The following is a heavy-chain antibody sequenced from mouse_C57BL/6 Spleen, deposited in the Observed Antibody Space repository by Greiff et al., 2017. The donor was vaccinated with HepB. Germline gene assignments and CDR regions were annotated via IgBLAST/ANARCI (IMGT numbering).Heavy chain of an antibody. Sequence: VQLQQPGAELVKPGASVKLSCKASGYTFTSYWMHWVKQRPGQGLEWIGMIHPNSGSTNYNEKFKSKATLTVDKSSSTAYMHLSSLTSEDSAVYYCARFYYGSSSYFDYWGQGTTLTVSS. CDR3: ARFYYGSSSYFDY. CDR1: GYTFTSYW. CDR2: IHPNSGST. J-gene: IGHJ2*01. V-gene: IGHV1-64*01. D-gene: IGHD1-1*01.